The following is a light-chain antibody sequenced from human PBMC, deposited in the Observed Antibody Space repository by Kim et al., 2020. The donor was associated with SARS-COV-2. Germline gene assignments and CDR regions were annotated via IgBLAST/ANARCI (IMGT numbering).Light chain of an antibody. CDR2: GAS. Sequence: PGERATLACRASQSVGNSYLVWYQQKPGQAPRLLIYGASSRATGIPDRFSGSGSGTDFTLTISRLEPEDCAVYYCQQYGASPWTFGQGTKVDIK. V-gene: IGKV3-20*01. CDR1: QSVGNSY. J-gene: IGKJ1*01. CDR3: QQYGASPWT.